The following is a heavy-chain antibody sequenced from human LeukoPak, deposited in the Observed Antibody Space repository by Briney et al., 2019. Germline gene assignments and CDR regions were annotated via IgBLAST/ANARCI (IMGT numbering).Heavy chain of an antibody. V-gene: IGHV3-23*01. D-gene: IGHD6-13*01. CDR3: AIKGGYSGSWYLSYFDY. CDR2: ISGSGGST. J-gene: IGHJ4*02. CDR1: GFTFSSYA. Sequence: GGSLRLSCAASGFTFSSYAMSWVRQAPGKGLEWVSAISGSGGSTYYADSVKGRFTISRDNSKNTLYLQMNSLRAEDTAVYYCAIKGGYSGSWYLSYFDYWGQGTLVTVSS.